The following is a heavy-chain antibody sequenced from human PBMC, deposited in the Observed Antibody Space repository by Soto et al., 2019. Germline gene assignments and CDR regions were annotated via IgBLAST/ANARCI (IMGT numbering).Heavy chain of an antibody. D-gene: IGHD3-10*01. Sequence: ASVKVSCKASGYTFTSYYMHWVRQAPGQGLEWMGIITPSGGSTSYAQKSQGRVTMTRDTSKNQFSLKLSSVTAADTAVYYCARDHTITMVRGVYYYGMDVWGQGTTVTVSS. CDR1: GYTFTSYY. CDR3: ARDHTITMVRGVYYYGMDV. CDR2: ITPSGGST. J-gene: IGHJ6*02. V-gene: IGHV1-46*01.